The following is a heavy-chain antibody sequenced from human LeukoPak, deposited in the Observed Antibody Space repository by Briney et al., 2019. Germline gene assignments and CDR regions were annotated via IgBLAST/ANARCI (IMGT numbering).Heavy chain of an antibody. V-gene: IGHV4-39*07. CDR1: GGSISSSSYY. Sequence: KPSETLSLTCTVSGGSISSSSYYWGWIRQPPGKGLEWIGSIYYSGSTNYNPSLKSRVTMSVDTSKNQFSLKLSSVTAADTAVYYCAREPFTAAGTVYYYYYGMDVWGQGTTVTVSS. J-gene: IGHJ6*02. D-gene: IGHD6-13*01. CDR2: IYYSGST. CDR3: AREPFTAAGTVYYYYYGMDV.